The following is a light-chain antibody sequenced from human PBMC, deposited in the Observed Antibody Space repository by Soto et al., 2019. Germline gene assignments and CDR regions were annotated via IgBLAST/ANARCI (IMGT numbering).Light chain of an antibody. CDR1: QSVSSIY. Sequence: EIVLTQSPGTLSLSPGERATLSCRASQSVSSIYLAWYQQKPGQAPRLLLYGTSSRATGIPDRFSGSGSGPDFTLTISRLEPEDFAVYYCQQHGSSPWTFGQGTKVEIK. J-gene: IGKJ1*01. CDR3: QQHGSSPWT. V-gene: IGKV3-20*01. CDR2: GTS.